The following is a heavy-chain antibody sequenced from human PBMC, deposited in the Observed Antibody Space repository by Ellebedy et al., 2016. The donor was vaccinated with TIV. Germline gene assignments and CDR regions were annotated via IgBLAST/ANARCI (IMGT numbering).Heavy chain of an antibody. D-gene: IGHD3-16*01. V-gene: IGHV4-59*01. J-gene: IGHJ6*03. CDR2: VYYPIGST. CDR3: ARLDTYLITVESYYYYMDV. Sequence: SETLSLTCTVSGSSIDDYYWTWIRQPPGKGLEWVGYVYYPIGSTNYSPSLKSRVTISVDTSKNQFSLNLRSVTAADTAVYYCARLDTYLITVESYYYYMDVWGRGTTVTVSS. CDR1: GSSIDDYY.